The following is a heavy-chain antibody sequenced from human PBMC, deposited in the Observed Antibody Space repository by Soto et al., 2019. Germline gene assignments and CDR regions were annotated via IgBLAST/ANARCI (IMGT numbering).Heavy chain of an antibody. J-gene: IGHJ4*02. V-gene: IGHV3-23*01. D-gene: IGHD6-19*01. CDR2: SSGSGGTT. CDR3: AKEPYSSFVLGTFHY. Sequence: EVQLLESGGGLVQPGGSLRLSCAASGFTFKSYAMSWVRQPPGKGLEWVSGSSGSGGTTYHADSVKGRFTISRDNSKNTLYLQMNSLRVEDTAVYYFAKEPYSSFVLGTFHYWGQGARVTVSS. CDR1: GFTFKSYA.